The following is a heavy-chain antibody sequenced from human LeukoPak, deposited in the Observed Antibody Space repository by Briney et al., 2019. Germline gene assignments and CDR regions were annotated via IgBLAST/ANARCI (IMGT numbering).Heavy chain of an antibody. D-gene: IGHD5-12*01. J-gene: IGHJ4*02. CDR1: GYTFTCYY. CDR3: ARETIVATIFAY. CDR2: INPNSGGT. V-gene: IGHV1-2*02. Sequence: ASVKVSCKASGYTFTCYYMHWVRQAPGQGLEWMGWINPNSGGTNYAQKFQRRVTMTRDTSISTAYMELSRRRSDDTAVYCWARETIVATIFAYWGQGTLVTVSS.